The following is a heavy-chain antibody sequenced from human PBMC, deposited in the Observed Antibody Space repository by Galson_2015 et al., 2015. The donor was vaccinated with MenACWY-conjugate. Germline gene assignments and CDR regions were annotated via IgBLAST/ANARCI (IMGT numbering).Heavy chain of an antibody. J-gene: IGHJ4*02. V-gene: IGHV1-8*01. Sequence: SVKVSCKASGYTFTFHDMRWVRQVAGHGLECLGWMNAKSGNTGYTQKFQGRVTMTRNTSITTAYLELTSLKSEDTAVYFCARLTGGRFDLWGQGTLVTVSS. CDR2: MNAKSGNT. CDR1: GYTFTFHD. CDR3: ARLTGGRFDL. D-gene: IGHD7-27*01.